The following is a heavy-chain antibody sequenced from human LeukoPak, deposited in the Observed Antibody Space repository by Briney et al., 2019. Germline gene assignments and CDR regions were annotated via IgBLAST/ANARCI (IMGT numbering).Heavy chain of an antibody. CDR1: GGSISSSSYY. CDR3: ARGVGLRSRFDY. Sequence: SETLSLTCTVSGGSISSSSYYWGWIRQPPGKGLEWIGSIYYSGSTYYNPSLKSRVTISVDTSKNQFSLKLSSVTAADTAVYYCARGVGLRSRFDYWGQGTLVTVSS. CDR2: IYYSGST. D-gene: IGHD1-26*01. V-gene: IGHV4-39*01. J-gene: IGHJ4*02.